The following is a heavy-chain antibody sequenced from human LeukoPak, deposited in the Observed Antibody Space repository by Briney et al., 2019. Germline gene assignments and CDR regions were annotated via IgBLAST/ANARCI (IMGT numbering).Heavy chain of an antibody. Sequence: PSETLSLTCTVSRGSISRYYWNWIRQPPGQGLEWIGYIYYSEDTNYTPSLKSRITMSVDTSKNQFSLRLASVTAADTAVYYCARATRELGYCSGASCHSHYNFDYWGQGILIAVSS. CDR2: IYYSEDT. V-gene: IGHV4-59*12. D-gene: IGHD2-15*01. CDR1: RGSISRYY. J-gene: IGHJ4*02. CDR3: ARATRELGYCSGASCHSHYNFDY.